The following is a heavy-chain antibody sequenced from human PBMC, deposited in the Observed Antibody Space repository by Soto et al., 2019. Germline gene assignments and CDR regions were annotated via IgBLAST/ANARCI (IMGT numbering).Heavy chain of an antibody. CDR1: GVNFGNFG. Sequence: QVQLVESGGGVGQPGGSLRLSCVASGVNFGNFGMHWVRQAPGKWREWVTVIANDENIKEDSVGGRFAVARDNAKNTLYLQLTSLRDEATAIYYCARGYRGVLDYLGQGTLVTVSS. J-gene: IGHJ4*02. CDR3: ARGYRGVLDY. D-gene: IGHD1-1*01. CDR2: IANDENIK. V-gene: IGHV3-30*12.